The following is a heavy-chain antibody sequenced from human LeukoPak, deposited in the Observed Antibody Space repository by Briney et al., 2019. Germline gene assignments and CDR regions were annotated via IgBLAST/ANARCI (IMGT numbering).Heavy chain of an antibody. J-gene: IGHJ3*02. CDR1: GYSISSGYY. D-gene: IGHD3-22*01. Sequence: PSETLSLTCTVSGYSISSGYYWGWIRQPPGKGLEWIGSIYHSGSTNYNPSLKSRVTISVDTSKNQFSLKLSSVTAADTAVYYCARREKITMIVVVIPIGAFDIWGQGTMVTVSS. V-gene: IGHV4-38-2*02. CDR3: ARREKITMIVVVIPIGAFDI. CDR2: IYHSGST.